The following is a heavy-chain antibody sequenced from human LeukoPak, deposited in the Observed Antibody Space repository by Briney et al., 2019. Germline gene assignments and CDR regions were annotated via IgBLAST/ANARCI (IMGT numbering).Heavy chain of an antibody. V-gene: IGHV3-23*01. CDR2: ISGSGGST. Sequence: GGSLRLSCAASGFTFSSYAMSWVRQAPGKGLEWVSAISGSGGSTYYADSVKGRFTISRDNSKNTLYLQLNSLRAEDTAVYYCAKDRIIVGATFFDYWGQGTLVTLSS. CDR1: GFTFSSYA. CDR3: AKDRIIVGATFFDY. D-gene: IGHD1-26*01. J-gene: IGHJ4*02.